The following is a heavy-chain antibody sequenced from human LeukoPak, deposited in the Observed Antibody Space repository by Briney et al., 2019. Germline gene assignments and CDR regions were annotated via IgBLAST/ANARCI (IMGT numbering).Heavy chain of an antibody. V-gene: IGHV1-8*03. CDR1: GYTFTSYD. J-gene: IGHJ4*02. D-gene: IGHD3-22*01. Sequence: ASVKVSCKASGYTFTSYDINWVRQATGQGLEWMGWMNPNSGNTGYAQKFQGRVTITRNTSISTAYMELRSLRSDDTAVYYCASISYYDSSGYYYPLDYWGQGTLVTVSS. CDR2: MNPNSGNT. CDR3: ASISYYDSSGYYYPLDY.